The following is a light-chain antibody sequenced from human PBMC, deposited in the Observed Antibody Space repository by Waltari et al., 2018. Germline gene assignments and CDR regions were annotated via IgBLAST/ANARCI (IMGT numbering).Light chain of an antibody. Sequence: QSVLTQPPSVSGAPGQRVTISCTGRSSNIGAGYDLHWYQQLPGTAPKLLIYANSNRPSGVPDRFSGSKSGTSASLAITGLQAEDEADYYCQSYDSSLSGYVFGTGTKVTVL. CDR3: QSYDSSLSGYV. J-gene: IGLJ1*01. CDR2: ANS. CDR1: SSNIGAGYD. V-gene: IGLV1-40*01.